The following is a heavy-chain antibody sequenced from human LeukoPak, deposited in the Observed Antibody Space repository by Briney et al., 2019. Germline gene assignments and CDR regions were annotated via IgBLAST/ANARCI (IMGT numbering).Heavy chain of an antibody. Sequence: PGGSLRLSCAASGFTFSSYSMNWVRQAPGKGLEWVSSISSSSSYIYYADSVKGRFTISRDNAKNSLYLQMNSLRAEDAGVYYCARDRGSSGLDAFDIWGQGTMVTVSS. J-gene: IGHJ3*02. CDR2: ISSSSSYI. CDR1: GFTFSSYS. D-gene: IGHD6-19*01. CDR3: ARDRGSSGLDAFDI. V-gene: IGHV3-21*01.